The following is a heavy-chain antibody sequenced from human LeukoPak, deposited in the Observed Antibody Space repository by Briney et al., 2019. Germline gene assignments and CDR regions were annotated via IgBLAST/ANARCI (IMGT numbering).Heavy chain of an antibody. V-gene: IGHV3-64*01. CDR1: GFTFSSFT. Sequence: GGSLRLTCAASGFTFSSFTMQWVRQAPGKGLEYVSAISSNGGSTYYANSVKGRFTISRDNSKSSLYLQMGSLRADDMGVYYCARATNNYGGNSNDWGQGTLVTVSS. CDR3: ARATNNYGGNSND. D-gene: IGHD4-23*01. CDR2: ISSNGGST. J-gene: IGHJ4*02.